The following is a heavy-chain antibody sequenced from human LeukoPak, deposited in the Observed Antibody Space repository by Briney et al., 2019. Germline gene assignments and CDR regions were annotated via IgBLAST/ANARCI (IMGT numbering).Heavy chain of an antibody. J-gene: IGHJ3*02. V-gene: IGHV3-11*01. Sequence: GGSLRHSCAPSGFTLCVYYMSWIPPAPGEGLEWVSYISNSGSIIKSADSVKGRFTISRDNAKNSLYLQMNSLRAEDTAVYYCAREHAGVSAFDIWGQGTLVTVSS. CDR1: GFTLCVYY. CDR2: ISNSGSII. CDR3: AREHAGVSAFDI. D-gene: IGHD3-10*01.